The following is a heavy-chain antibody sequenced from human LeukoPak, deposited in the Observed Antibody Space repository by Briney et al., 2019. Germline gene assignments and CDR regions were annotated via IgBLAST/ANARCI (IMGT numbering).Heavy chain of an antibody. CDR1: GFTFSYHW. J-gene: IGHJ4*02. Sequence: GGSLTLSCAASGFTFSYHWMTWVRQAPGKGLEWVANIKNDGAVKNYVDSVKGRFTISRDNAKNSLYLQMNSLRAEDTAVYYCAKDSYGKGDFWGLGVLVTVSS. CDR2: IKNDGAVK. V-gene: IGHV3-7*01. D-gene: IGHD2-21*01. CDR3: AKDSYGKGDF.